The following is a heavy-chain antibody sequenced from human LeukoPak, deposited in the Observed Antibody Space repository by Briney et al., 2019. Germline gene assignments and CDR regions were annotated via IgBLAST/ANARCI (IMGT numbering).Heavy chain of an antibody. V-gene: IGHV3-66*01. D-gene: IGHD3-22*01. CDR1: GFTVSSNY. Sequence: GGSLRLYCAASGFTVSSNYMSWVRQAPGKGLEWVSVIYSGGSTYYADSVKGRFTISRDNSKNTLYLQMNSLRAEDTAVYYCAGDCRGSGYSGYYCYYGMDVWGQGTTVTVSS. CDR2: IYSGGST. J-gene: IGHJ6*02. CDR3: AGDCRGSGYSGYYCYYGMDV.